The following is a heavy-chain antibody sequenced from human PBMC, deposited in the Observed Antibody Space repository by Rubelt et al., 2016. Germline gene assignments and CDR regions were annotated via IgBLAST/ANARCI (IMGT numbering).Heavy chain of an antibody. V-gene: IGHV3-30*04. CDR3: AKTVGEYYYYYGMDV. J-gene: IGHJ6*02. CDR2: ISYDGSNK. D-gene: IGHD3-10*01. Sequence: GQPGRSLRLSCAASGFTFSNYAMHWVRQVPGKGLEWVTVISYDGSNKYYADSVKGRFTISRDNSKNTVYLQMNSLRADDTAVYYCAKTVGEYYYYYGMDVWGQGTTVTVSS. CDR1: GFTFSNYA.